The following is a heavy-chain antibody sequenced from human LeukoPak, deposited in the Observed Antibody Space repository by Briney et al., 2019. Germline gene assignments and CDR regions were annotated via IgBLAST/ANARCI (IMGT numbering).Heavy chain of an antibody. CDR1: GFTFSSYA. V-gene: IGHV3-23*01. Sequence: PGGSLRLSCAASGFTFSSYAMSWVRQAPGKGLEWVSAITGSGGSTYYADSVKGRFTISRDNAKNSLYLQMNSLRAEDTAIYYCATKVAGTSHFSYWGQGTLVTVSS. D-gene: IGHD6-19*01. J-gene: IGHJ4*02. CDR2: ITGSGGST. CDR3: ATKVAGTSHFSY.